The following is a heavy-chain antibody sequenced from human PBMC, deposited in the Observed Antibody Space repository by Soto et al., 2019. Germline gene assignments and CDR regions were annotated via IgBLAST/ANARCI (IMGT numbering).Heavy chain of an antibody. J-gene: IGHJ6*03. V-gene: IGHV3-48*01. CDR2: ISSSSSTI. D-gene: IGHD4-17*01. CDR3: ARDGAYGDFNLYYYYYMDV. CDR1: GFNFSSYS. Sequence: RGGLLRLSCAASGFNFSSYSMNWVRQAPGKGLEWVSYISSSSSTIYYADSVKGRFTISRDNAKNSLYLQMNSLRAEDTAVYYCARDGAYGDFNLYYYYYMDVWGKGTTVTVSS.